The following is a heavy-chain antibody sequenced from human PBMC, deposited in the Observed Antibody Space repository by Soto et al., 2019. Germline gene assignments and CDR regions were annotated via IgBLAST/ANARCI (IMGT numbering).Heavy chain of an antibody. J-gene: IGHJ6*02. CDR2: ISSSSSYI. D-gene: IGHD4-17*01. CDR1: GFTFSSYS. V-gene: IGHV3-21*01. CDR3: ARVFTTVTTFYYYGMDV. Sequence: KPGGSLRLSCAASGFTFSSYSMNWVRQAPGKGLEWVASISSSSSYIYYADSVKGRFTISRDNAKNSLYLQMNSLRAEDTAVYYCARVFTTVTTFYYYGMDVWGQGTTVTVSS.